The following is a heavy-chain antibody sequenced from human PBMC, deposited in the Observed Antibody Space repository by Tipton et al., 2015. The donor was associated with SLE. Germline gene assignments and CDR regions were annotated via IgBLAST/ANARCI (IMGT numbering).Heavy chain of an antibody. D-gene: IGHD3-10*01. CDR3: ARGLAMVRGESMDY. CDR1: GGSISSYY. CDR2: IYSSGST. Sequence: TLSLTCPVSGGSISSYYWSWIRQPPGKGLEWIGYIYSSGSTNYNPSLKSRVTISVDTPKNQFPLKLSSVTAADTAVYYCARGLAMVRGESMDYWGQGTLVTVSS. V-gene: IGHV4-4*08. J-gene: IGHJ4*02.